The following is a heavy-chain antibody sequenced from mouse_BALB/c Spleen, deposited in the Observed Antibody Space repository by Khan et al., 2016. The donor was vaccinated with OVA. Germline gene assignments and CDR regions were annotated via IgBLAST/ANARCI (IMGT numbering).Heavy chain of an antibody. CDR2: VFPGGGSS. J-gene: IGHJ3*01. Sequence: QVQLQQSGPELVKPGASVKISCKASGYTFTDYIINWVKQRTGQGLEWIGDVFPGGGSSYYNEKFKGKATLTADKSSNTAYMQLISLTFEDSAVYFCARGGYSVFAFWGQGTLVTVSA. CDR3: ARGGYSVFAF. CDR1: GYTFTDYI. V-gene: IGHV1-77*01. D-gene: IGHD1-1*01.